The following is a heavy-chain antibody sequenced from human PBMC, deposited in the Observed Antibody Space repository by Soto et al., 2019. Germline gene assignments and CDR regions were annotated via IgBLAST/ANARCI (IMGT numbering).Heavy chain of an antibody. Sequence: GGSLRLSCAASGFTFSSYSMNWVRQAPGKGLEWVSSISSSSSYIYYADSVKGRFTISRDNAKNSLYLQMNSLRAEDTAVYYCARAPRYFDWSSRWWFDPWGQGTLVTVSS. CDR2: ISSSSSYI. V-gene: IGHV3-21*01. D-gene: IGHD3-9*01. J-gene: IGHJ5*02. CDR3: ARAPRYFDWSSRWWFDP. CDR1: GFTFSSYS.